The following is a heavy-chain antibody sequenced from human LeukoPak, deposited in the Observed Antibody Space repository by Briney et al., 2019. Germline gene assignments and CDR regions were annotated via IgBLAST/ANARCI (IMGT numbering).Heavy chain of an antibody. CDR1: GGSFSGYY. D-gene: IGHD2-15*01. J-gene: IGHJ4*02. CDR2: INHSGST. V-gene: IGHV4-34*01. Sequence: SETLSLTCAVYGGSFSGYYWSWIRQPPGKGLEWIGEINHSGSTNYNPSLKSRVTISVDTSKNQFSLKVNSVTAADTAIYYCARAFALQGGLGLWGQGTLVTVSS. CDR3: ARAFALQGGLGL.